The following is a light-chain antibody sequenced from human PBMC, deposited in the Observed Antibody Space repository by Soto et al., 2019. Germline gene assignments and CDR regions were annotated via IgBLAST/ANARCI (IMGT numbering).Light chain of an antibody. CDR2: AAS. J-gene: IGKJ1*01. CDR3: QQSYSIPWT. Sequence: DIQITQSPSSLSSSVLDRFTITCRASQSISSYLNWYQQKPGKAPKVLIYAASSLQSGIPSRFSGSGSGTDFTLTISSLQPEDFATYYCQQSYSIPWTFGQGTKVDIK. CDR1: QSISSY. V-gene: IGKV1-39*01.